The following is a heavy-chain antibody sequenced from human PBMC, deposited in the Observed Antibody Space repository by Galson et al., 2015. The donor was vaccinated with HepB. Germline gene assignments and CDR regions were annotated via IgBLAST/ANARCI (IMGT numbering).Heavy chain of an antibody. CDR3: ARYYYYGSGSFDY. CDR2: IYSGGST. D-gene: IGHD3-10*01. Sequence: SLRLSCAASGFTVSSNYMSWVRQAPGKGLEWVSVIYSGGSTYYADSVKGRFTISRHNSKNTLYLQMNSLRAEDTAVYYCARYYYYGSGSFDYWGQGTLVTVSS. CDR1: GFTVSSNY. J-gene: IGHJ4*02. V-gene: IGHV3-53*04.